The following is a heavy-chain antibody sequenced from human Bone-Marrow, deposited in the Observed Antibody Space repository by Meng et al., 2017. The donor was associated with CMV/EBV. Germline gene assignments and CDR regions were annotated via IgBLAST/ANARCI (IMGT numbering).Heavy chain of an antibody. D-gene: IGHD3-3*01. Sequence: SLKIFCAASGFPYSDYYMSWIRQAPAKGLEWVSYISCSGSTIFYADSVESRCTISRDNVKNSLYLEMNRLRAEDTAVYFCGRLGRVHYTFSDFWGQGTPVTVSS. J-gene: IGHJ4*02. V-gene: IGHV3-11*01. CDR3: GRLGRVHYTFSDF. CDR2: ISCSGSTI. CDR1: GFPYSDYY.